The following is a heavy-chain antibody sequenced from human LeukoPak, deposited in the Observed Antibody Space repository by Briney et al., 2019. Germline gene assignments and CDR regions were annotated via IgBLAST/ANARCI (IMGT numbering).Heavy chain of an antibody. CDR2: IGAYNGNT. J-gene: IGHJ4*02. V-gene: IGHV1-18*01. CDR3: ARSSRWLSPGRESDC. D-gene: IGHD4-23*01. Sequence: ASVKVSCKASGYTFTNYGIIWVRQAPGQGLEWMGWIGAYNGNTHNAQNLQGRATMTTDTSTSTAYMELRSLRSDDTAVYYCARSSRWLSPGRESDCWGQGTLVTVSS. CDR1: GYTFTNYG.